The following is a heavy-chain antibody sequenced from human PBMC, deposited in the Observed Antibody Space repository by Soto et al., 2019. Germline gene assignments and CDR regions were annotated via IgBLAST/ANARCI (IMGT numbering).Heavy chain of an antibody. V-gene: IGHV4-34*02. CDR2: INYSGST. D-gene: IGHD2-15*01. Sequence: QVQLQQWGAGLLKPSETLSLTCAVYGGSFNNYYWTWIRQPPGKGLEWIGEINYSGSTNYNPSLKSRVAISAYTSKNQFALEVHSVPAADTAVYSCARGKRWSTYDIWGQGTLVSVSS. CDR1: GGSFNNYY. J-gene: IGHJ4*02. CDR3: ARGKRWSTYDI.